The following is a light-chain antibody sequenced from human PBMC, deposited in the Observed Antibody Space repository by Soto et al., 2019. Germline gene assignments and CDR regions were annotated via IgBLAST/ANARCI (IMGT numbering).Light chain of an antibody. Sequence: QAVVTQSPSASASLGASVKLTCTLISGHSNYAIAWHQQQSEKGPRYLMKLNSDGSHSKGDGIPDLFSGSSSGAERYLTISCLQSEDEADYYCQTWGSGIVVFGGGTTLTVL. V-gene: IGLV4-69*01. CDR2: LNSDGSH. J-gene: IGLJ2*01. CDR1: SGHSNYA. CDR3: QTWGSGIVV.